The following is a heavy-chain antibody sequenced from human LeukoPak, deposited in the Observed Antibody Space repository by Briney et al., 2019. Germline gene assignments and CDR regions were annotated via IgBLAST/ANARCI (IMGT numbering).Heavy chain of an antibody. CDR1: GFTLSDYY. CDR3: AREASFNWFDP. V-gene: IGHV3-11*01. CDR2: ISSSGSTI. J-gene: IGHJ5*02. D-gene: IGHD3-10*01. Sequence: PGGSLRLSRAASGFTLSDYYMSWIRQAPGKGLEWVSYISSSGSTIYYADSVKGRFTISRDNAKNSLYLQMNSLRAEDTAVYYGAREASFNWFDPWGQGTLVTVSS.